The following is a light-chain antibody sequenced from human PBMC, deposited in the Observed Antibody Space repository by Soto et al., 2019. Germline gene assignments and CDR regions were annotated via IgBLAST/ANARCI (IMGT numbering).Light chain of an antibody. CDR2: DVS. V-gene: IGLV2-14*03. J-gene: IGLJ2*01. Sequence: QSVLTQPASVSGSPGQSITISCTGTNSDIGGYNYVSWYQQHPGKAPKLMIFDVSDRPSGISNRFSGSKSGITASLTISGLQAEDEADYYCSSYTGTSTLFGGGTKLTVL. CDR3: SSYTGTSTL. CDR1: NSDIGGYNY.